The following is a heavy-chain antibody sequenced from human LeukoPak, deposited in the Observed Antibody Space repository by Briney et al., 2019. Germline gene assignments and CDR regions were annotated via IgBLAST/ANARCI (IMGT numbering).Heavy chain of an antibody. V-gene: IGHV4-59*08. CDR3: ARLSIVGATNFDY. Sequence: SETLSLTCTVAGASIASFYWSWIRQPPGKGLEWIGYIYYSGSTTYKPSLKSRVTISVDTSKNQFSLKLSSVTAADTAVYYCARLSIVGATNFDYWGQGTLVTVSS. CDR2: IYYSGST. J-gene: IGHJ4*02. CDR1: GASIASFY. D-gene: IGHD1-26*01.